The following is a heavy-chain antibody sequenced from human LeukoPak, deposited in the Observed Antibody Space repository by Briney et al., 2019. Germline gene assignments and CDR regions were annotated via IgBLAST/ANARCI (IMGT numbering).Heavy chain of an antibody. J-gene: IGHJ6*02. D-gene: IGHD2-2*01. CDR3: AREEDIVVVPAASSGRDYYYGMDV. V-gene: IGHV3-20*01. CDR1: GFTFDDYG. Sequence: GGPLRLSCAASGFTFDDYGMSWVRQAPGKGLEWVSGINWNGGSTGYADSVKGRFTISRDNAKNSLYLQMNSLRAEDTALYHCAREEDIVVVPAASSGRDYYYGMDVWGQGTTVTVSS. CDR2: INWNGGST.